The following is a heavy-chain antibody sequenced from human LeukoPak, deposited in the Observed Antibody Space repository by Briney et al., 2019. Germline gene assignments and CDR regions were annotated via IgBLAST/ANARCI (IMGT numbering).Heavy chain of an antibody. V-gene: IGHV3-74*01. CDR1: GFTFSSYW. J-gene: IGHJ4*02. CDR3: ARDRVGDYYFDY. CDR2: INSDGSGT. Sequence: PGGSLRLSCAGSGFTFSSYWMHWVRQAPGKGLVWVSRINSDGSGTSFADSVKGRFTISRDNAKNTLYLQMNSLRAEDTAVYYCARDRVGDYYFDYWGQGTLVTVSS. D-gene: IGHD2-15*01.